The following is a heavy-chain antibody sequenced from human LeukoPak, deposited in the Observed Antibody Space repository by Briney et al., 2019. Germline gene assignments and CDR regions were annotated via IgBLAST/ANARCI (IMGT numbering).Heavy chain of an antibody. CDR2: IYTSGST. D-gene: IGHD5-12*01. J-gene: IGHJ6*02. V-gene: IGHV4-4*07. Sequence: KPSETLSHTCTVSGGSISSYYWSWIRQPAGKGLEWIGRIYTSGSTNYNPSLKSRVTMSVDTSKNQFSLKLSSVTAADTAVYYCASERGYSGYGKSSYYYYGMDVWGQGTTVTVSS. CDR1: GGSISSYY. CDR3: ASERGYSGYGKSSYYYYGMDV.